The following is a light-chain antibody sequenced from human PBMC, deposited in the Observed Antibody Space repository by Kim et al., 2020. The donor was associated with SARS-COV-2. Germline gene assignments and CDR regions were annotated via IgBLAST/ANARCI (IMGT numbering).Light chain of an antibody. CDR2: YDS. CDR3: QVWDGRSDHWV. V-gene: IGLV3-21*04. CDR1: NIGSKS. Sequence: YELTQPPSVSVAPGKTARITCGGNNIGSKSVHWYQQKPGQAPVLVIYYDSDRPSGIPERFSGSNSGNKATLTISRVEAGDEADYYCQVWDGRSDHWVFG. J-gene: IGLJ3*02.